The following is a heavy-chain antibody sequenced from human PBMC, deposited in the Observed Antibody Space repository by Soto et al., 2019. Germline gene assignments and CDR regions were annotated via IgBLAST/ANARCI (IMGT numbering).Heavy chain of an antibody. CDR2: ISGSGIST. J-gene: IGHJ2*01. CDR3: AKEPVGPDWYFDL. Sequence: LLGSGGSFVQPGGSLELPCSAPGITFRRFALNWVPQAPGEGLEGVSGISGSGISTHYADSVKGRFTVSRDNSKNTLYLQMNSLRAEDTAVYNCAKEPVGPDWYFDLWGRGTLVTVSS. CDR1: GITFRRFA. V-gene: IGHV3-23*01.